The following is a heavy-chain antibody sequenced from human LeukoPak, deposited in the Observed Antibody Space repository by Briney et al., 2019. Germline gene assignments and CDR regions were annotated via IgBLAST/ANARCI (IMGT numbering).Heavy chain of an antibody. V-gene: IGHV5-51*01. CDR3: ARAGGFSQWLVHNWFDP. CDR1: GYSFTSYW. CDR2: IYSGDSDT. D-gene: IGHD6-19*01. J-gene: IGHJ5*02. Sequence: GASLKISCKGSGYSFTSYWIGLVRQLPGKGVEWMGIIYSGDSDTRYSPSFQGKVTISADKSITSAYLQWSSLKASDTAMYYCARAGGFSQWLVHNWFDPWGQGTLVTVSS.